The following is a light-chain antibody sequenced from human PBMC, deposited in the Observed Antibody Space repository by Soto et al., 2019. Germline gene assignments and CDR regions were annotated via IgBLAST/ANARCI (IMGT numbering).Light chain of an antibody. V-gene: IGKV3-15*01. Sequence: EIVLTQSPATLSLSPGERATLSCRASQSIAGYLAWYQKKPGQAPRLLIYDTSNRVTGIPARFSGSGSGTEFTLTISSLQSEDFAVYYCQQYNNWLWTFGQGTKVDIK. CDR3: QQYNNWLWT. CDR2: DTS. J-gene: IGKJ1*01. CDR1: QSIAGY.